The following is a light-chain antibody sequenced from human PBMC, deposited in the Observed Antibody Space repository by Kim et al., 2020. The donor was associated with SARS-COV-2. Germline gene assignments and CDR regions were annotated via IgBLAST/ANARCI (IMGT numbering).Light chain of an antibody. CDR1: QSISTS. Sequence: DIQMTQSPSTLSASVGDRVTITCRASQSISTSLAWYQLKPGKAPKLLIYKASTLQSGVPSRFSGSGSGTEFTLTITSLQPDDFATYFCQQCSNSLVTFGQGTKVEIK. CDR2: KAS. CDR3: QQCSNSLVT. V-gene: IGKV1-5*03. J-gene: IGKJ1*01.